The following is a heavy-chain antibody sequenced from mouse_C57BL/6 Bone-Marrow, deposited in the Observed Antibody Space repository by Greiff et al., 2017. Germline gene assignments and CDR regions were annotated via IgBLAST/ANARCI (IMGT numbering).Heavy chain of an antibody. J-gene: IGHJ2*01. V-gene: IGHV1-61*01. D-gene: IGHD6-1*01. Sequence: VQLQQPGAELVRPGSSVKLSCKASGYTFTSYWMDWVKQRPGQGLEWIGNIYPADSETHYNQKFKDKATLTVDKSSSTAYMQLSSLTSEDSAVYCGARAAELYYFDYWGQGTTLTVSS. CDR2: IYPADSET. CDR3: ARAAELYYFDY. CDR1: GYTFTSYW.